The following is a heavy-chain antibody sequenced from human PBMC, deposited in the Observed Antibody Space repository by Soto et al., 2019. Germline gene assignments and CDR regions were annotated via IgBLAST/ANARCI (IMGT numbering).Heavy chain of an antibody. J-gene: IGHJ4*02. CDR1: GYSFSSYW. CDR2: IYPGDSDT. D-gene: IGHD2-15*01. V-gene: IGHV5-51*01. Sequence: GESLKISCNGSGYSFSSYWIGWVRQMPGKGLEWMGVIYPGDSDTRYNPSFQGQVTISADRSISTAYLQWSGLKASDTAIYYCATGNCSGNSCHRDFDNRGQGTPVTVSP. CDR3: ATGNCSGNSCHRDFDN.